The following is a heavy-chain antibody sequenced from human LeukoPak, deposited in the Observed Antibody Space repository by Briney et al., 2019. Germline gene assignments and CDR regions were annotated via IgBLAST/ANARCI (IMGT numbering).Heavy chain of an antibody. V-gene: IGHV3-30-3*01. CDR2: ISYDGSNK. J-gene: IGHJ6*03. Sequence: PGGSLRLSCAASGFTFSSYAMHWVRQAPGKGLEWVAVISYDGSNKYYADSVKGRFTISRDNSKNTLYLQMNSLRAEDTAVYYCATALSNTAMVIREVSYYMDVWGKGTTVTVSS. CDR3: ATALSNTAMVIREVSYYMDV. CDR1: GFTFSSYA. D-gene: IGHD5-18*01.